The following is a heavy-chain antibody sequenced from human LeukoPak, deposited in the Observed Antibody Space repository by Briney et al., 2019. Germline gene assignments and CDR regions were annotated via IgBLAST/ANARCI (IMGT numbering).Heavy chain of an antibody. Sequence: SETLSLTCAVYGGSFSGYYWSWIRQPAGKGLEWIGRIYNGGIITYNPSLKSRVTMSIDTSNNQFSLRLRFVTAADTAVYYCARGDYDSSGYHFEDYWGQGTLVTVSS. J-gene: IGHJ4*02. CDR2: IYNGGII. CDR3: ARGDYDSSGYHFEDY. V-gene: IGHV4-59*10. D-gene: IGHD3-22*01. CDR1: GGSFSGYY.